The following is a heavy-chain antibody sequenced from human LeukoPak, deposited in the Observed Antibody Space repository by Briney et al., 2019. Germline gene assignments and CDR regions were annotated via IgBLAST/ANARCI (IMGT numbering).Heavy chain of an antibody. CDR3: ATWVVVVAANY. CDR1: GFPFSSYW. D-gene: IGHD2-15*01. J-gene: IGHJ4*02. V-gene: IGHV3-30*03. CDR2: ISYDGSNK. Sequence: GGSLRLSCAASGFPFSSYWMSWVRQAPGKGLEWVAVISYDGSNKYYADSVKGRFTISRDNSKNTLYLQMNSLRAEDTAVYYCATWVVVVAANYWGQGTLVTVSS.